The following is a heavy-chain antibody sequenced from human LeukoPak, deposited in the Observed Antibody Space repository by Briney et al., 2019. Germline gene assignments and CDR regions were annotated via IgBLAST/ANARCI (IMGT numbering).Heavy chain of an antibody. CDR2: ISGSGGST. D-gene: IGHD3-22*01. CDR1: GFTFSSYA. V-gene: IGHV3-23*01. J-gene: IGHJ4*02. Sequence: GGSLRLSCAASGFTFSSYAISWVRQAPGKGLEWVSAISGSGGSTYYADSVKGRFTISRDNSKNTLYLQMNSLRAEDTAVYYCAKITYYYDSSGYYDYWGQGTLVTVSS. CDR3: AKITYYYDSSGYYDY.